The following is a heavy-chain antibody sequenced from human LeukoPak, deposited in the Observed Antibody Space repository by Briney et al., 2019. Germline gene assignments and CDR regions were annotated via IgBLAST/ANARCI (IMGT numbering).Heavy chain of an antibody. V-gene: IGHV3-33*01. CDR3: ASRASCGGDCYQFDY. Sequence: GGSLRLSCAASGFSFSTFGMHWVRQAPGKGLEWVALIWYDGSNKYYADSVKGRFTISRDNSKNTLYLQMNSLRAEDTAVYYCASRASCGGDCYQFDYWGQGTLVTVSS. CDR2: IWYDGSNK. D-gene: IGHD2-21*02. J-gene: IGHJ4*02. CDR1: GFSFSTFG.